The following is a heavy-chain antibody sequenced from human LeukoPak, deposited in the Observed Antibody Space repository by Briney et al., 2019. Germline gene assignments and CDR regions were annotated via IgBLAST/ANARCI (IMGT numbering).Heavy chain of an antibody. J-gene: IGHJ4*02. D-gene: IGHD1-26*01. CDR3: AREEPSSSFFDY. CDR2: IKQDGSEK. CDR1: GFTFSNYW. Sequence: GGSLRLSCAASGFTFSNYWMGWVRQAPGKGLEWVANIKQDGSEKYYVDSVKGRFTISRDNAKNSLYLQMNSLRAEDTAVYYCAREEPSSSFFDYWGQGTLVTVSS. V-gene: IGHV3-7*01.